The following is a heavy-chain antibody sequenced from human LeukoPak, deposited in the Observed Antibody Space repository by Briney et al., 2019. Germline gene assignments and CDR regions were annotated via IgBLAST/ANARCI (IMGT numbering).Heavy chain of an antibody. CDR3: ARAVGATEIDY. J-gene: IGHJ4*02. V-gene: IGHV4-4*02. CDR1: GGSISSSNW. CDR2: IYHSGNT. Sequence: PSETLSLTCAVSGGSISSSNWWSWVRQPPGKGLEWIGEIYHSGNTNYNPSLKSRVTISVDTSKNQFSLKLSSVTAADTAVYYCARAVGATEIDYWGQGTLVTVSS. D-gene: IGHD1-26*01.